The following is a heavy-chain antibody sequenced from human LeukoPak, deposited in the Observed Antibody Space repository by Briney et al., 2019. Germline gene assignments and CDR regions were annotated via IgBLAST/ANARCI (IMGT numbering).Heavy chain of an antibody. D-gene: IGHD5-18*01. CDR3: ARDQGVDTAMVWDY. J-gene: IGHJ4*02. CDR1: GYTFTSYG. V-gene: IGHV1-18*01. CDR2: ISAYNGNT. Sequence: ASVKVSCKASGYTFTSYGISWVRQAPGQGLEWMGWISAYNGNTNYAQKLQGRVTMTTDTSTSTAYMELRSLRSDDTAVCYCARDQGVDTAMVWDYWGQGTLVTVSS.